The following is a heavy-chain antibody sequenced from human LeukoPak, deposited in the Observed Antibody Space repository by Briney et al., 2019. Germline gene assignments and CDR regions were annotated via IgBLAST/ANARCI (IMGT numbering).Heavy chain of an antibody. V-gene: IGHV3-21*01. CDR2: ISSSSSYI. CDR3: ARDGGRRLDY. D-gene: IGHD2-15*01. Sequence: GGSLRLSCAASGFTFSSYSMNWVRQAPGKGLEWVSSISSSSSYIYYADSVKGRFTISRDNAKNSPYLQMNSLRAEDTAVYYCARDGGRRLDYWGQGTLVTVSS. J-gene: IGHJ4*02. CDR1: GFTFSSYS.